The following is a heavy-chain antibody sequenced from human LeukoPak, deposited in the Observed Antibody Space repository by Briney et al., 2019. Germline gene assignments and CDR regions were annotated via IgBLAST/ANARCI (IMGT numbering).Heavy chain of an antibody. CDR3: ARHRVRLPRFNWFDP. CDR2: IYYTGST. J-gene: IGHJ5*02. CDR1: GDSITSYY. D-gene: IGHD5-12*01. Sequence: SETLSLTCTVSGDSITSYYWSWVRQPPGKGLEWIGYIYYTGSTNYNPSLKSRVTMSVDTSKNQFSLKLSSVTAADTAVYYCARHRVRLPRFNWFDPWGQGTLVTVSS. V-gene: IGHV4-59*08.